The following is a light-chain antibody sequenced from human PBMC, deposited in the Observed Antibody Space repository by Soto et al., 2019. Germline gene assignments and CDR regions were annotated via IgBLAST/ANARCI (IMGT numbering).Light chain of an antibody. CDR3: LQNYNYPWT. V-gene: IGKV1-6*01. J-gene: IGKJ1*01. CDR1: QGIRND. Sequence: AIQMTQSPSSLSASVGDRVTITCRASQGIRNDLGWYQQKPGKAPKILIYDASTLQSGVPSRFSGSGSGTDLTLNISSLQPEDFATYYCLQNYNYPWTFGQGTRVEIK. CDR2: DAS.